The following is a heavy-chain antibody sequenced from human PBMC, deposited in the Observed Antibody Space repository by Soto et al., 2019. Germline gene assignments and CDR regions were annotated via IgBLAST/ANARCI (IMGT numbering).Heavy chain of an antibody. V-gene: IGHV1-3*01. CDR1: GYTFTSYA. J-gene: IGHJ4*02. CDR3: ARVLGVAKGGY. D-gene: IGHD3-3*01. Sequence: ASVKVSCKASGYTFTSYAIHWVRQAPGQRLEWMGWINAGNGNTKYSQKFQGRVTITRDTSASTAYMELSSLRSQDTAVYYCARVLGVAKGGYWGQGTLVTVSS. CDR2: INAGNGNT.